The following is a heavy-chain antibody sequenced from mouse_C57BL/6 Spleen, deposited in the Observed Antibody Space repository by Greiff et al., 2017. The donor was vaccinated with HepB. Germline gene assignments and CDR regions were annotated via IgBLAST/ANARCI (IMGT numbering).Heavy chain of an antibody. V-gene: IGHV1-61*01. CDR3: ARYYYGSSYFDY. CDR2: IYPSDSET. Sequence: QVQLQQSDAELVKPGASVKLSCKASGYTFTSYWMDWVKQRPGQGLEWIGNIYPSDSETHYNQKFKDKATLTVDKSSSTAYMQLSSLTSEDSAVYYCARYYYGSSYFDYWGQGTTLTVSS. CDR1: GYTFTSYW. D-gene: IGHD1-1*01. J-gene: IGHJ2*01.